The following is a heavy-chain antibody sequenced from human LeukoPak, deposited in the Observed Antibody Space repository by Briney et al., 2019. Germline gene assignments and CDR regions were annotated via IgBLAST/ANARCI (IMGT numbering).Heavy chain of an antibody. Sequence: ASVKVSCKASGYTFTSYGISWVRQAPGQGLEWMGWIHGYSGKRDAAQKHQDRVTMTTDKSTSTAYLGLRSLRSDDRAVYFCVRVGSAYGDLLEFDLWGQGTLVSVSS. CDR1: GYTFTSYG. CDR2: IHGYSGKR. J-gene: IGHJ5*02. CDR3: VRVGSAYGDLLEFDL. D-gene: IGHD2-21*01. V-gene: IGHV1-18*01.